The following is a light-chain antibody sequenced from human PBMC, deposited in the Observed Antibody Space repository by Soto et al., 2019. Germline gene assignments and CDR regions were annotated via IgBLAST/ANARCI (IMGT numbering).Light chain of an antibody. Sequence: EIVMTQSPATLSVSPGERATLSCRASQSVSTNVAWYQQKPGQAPRLVIHGASTRATGIPARFSGSGSETDFTLTISSLQSEDFAVYYCQQYYNWPRTFGQGTKVEIK. J-gene: IGKJ1*01. CDR1: QSVSTN. CDR3: QQYYNWPRT. CDR2: GAS. V-gene: IGKV3-15*01.